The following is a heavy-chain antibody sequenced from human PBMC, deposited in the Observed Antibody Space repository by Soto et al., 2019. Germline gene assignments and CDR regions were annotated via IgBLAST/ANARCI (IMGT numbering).Heavy chain of an antibody. CDR3: TRLPRTKTSGSGTEF. CDR2: IYYSGRT. V-gene: IGHV4-39*01. D-gene: IGHD1-7*01. Sequence: PSETLSLTCTVSGGSISGDYWVWIRQPPGKRLEWIATIYYSGRTFYNPSLESRVTIYVDTSRDQFSLKLTSVTAADTAVYYCTRLPRTKTSGSGTEFWGQGTLVTVSS. J-gene: IGHJ4*02. CDR1: GGSISGDY.